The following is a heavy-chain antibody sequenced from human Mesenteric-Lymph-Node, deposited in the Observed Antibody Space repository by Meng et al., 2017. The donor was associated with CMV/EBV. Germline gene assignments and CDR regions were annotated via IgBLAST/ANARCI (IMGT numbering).Heavy chain of an antibody. D-gene: IGHD2-2*02. Sequence: SETLSLTCIVSGVSISNSDHYWGWIRQAPGKGLEWIGSVHNNGGTYYNSSLRSRVSISIDTSKNLFSLKLISVTAADTAVYYCVRGCTSTSCYRGNWLDPWGQGTMVTVSS. J-gene: IGHJ5*02. CDR1: GVSISNSDHY. CDR2: VHNNGGT. V-gene: IGHV4-39*07. CDR3: VRGCTSTSCYRGNWLDP.